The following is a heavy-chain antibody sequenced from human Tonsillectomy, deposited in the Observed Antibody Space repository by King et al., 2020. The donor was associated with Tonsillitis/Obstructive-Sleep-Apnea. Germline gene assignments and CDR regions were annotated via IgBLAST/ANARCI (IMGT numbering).Heavy chain of an antibody. Sequence: QLVQSGSELKRPGASVKVSRKASGYIFNSYPMNWVRQAPGQGLEWMGWISTNTGNPTYAQGFTGRFVFSLDTSVSTAYLQISSLKAEDTAFYYCARERGIRGMGRFAPWGRGTRVTVPP. D-gene: IGHD3-16*01. CDR3: ARERGIRGMGRFAP. CDR2: ISTNTGNP. J-gene: IGHJ5*02. V-gene: IGHV7-4-1*02. CDR1: GYIFNSYP.